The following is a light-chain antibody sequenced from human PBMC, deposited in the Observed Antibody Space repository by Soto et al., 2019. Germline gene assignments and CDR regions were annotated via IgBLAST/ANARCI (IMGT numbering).Light chain of an antibody. CDR3: AAWDESLSSVV. V-gene: IGLV1-47*01. J-gene: IGLJ2*01. CDR1: SSNIGSNY. Sequence: QSVLTQPPSASGTPGQRVTISCSGSSSNIGSNYVYWYQQLPGTAPKLLIYRNNQRPSGVPDPFSGSKSGTSASLAISGLRSEAEADYYCAAWDESLSSVVFGGGTKLTVL. CDR2: RNN.